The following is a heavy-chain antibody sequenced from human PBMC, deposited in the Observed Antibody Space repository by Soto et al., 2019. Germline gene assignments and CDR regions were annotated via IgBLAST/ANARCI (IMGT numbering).Heavy chain of an antibody. CDR2: ISTTGGTT. V-gene: IGHV3-23*01. J-gene: IGHJ4*02. CDR3: AKGAGGRYSESRVFDD. Sequence: GCSLILSWATSGFTFSNYAMTWVRQTPEKGLEWASTISTTGGTTLYADSVKGRFTVSRDNSKNTLYLQMDSLRAEDTAIYYCAKGAGGRYSESRVFDDWGQGTRVT. CDR1: GFTFSNYA. D-gene: IGHD1-26*01.